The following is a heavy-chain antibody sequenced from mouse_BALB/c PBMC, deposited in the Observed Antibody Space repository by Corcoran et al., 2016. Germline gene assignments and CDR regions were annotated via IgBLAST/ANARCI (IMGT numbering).Heavy chain of an antibody. D-gene: IGHD1-1*01. J-gene: IGHJ2*01. Sequence: EVQLQQSGPELVKPGASVKMSCKASGYTFTSYVMHWVKQKPGQGLEWIGYINPYNDGTKYNEKFKGKAKLTSDKSSSTAYMELSSLTSEDSAGYYGARGSSHFDYWGQGTTLTFSS. CDR3: ARGSSHFDY. V-gene: IGHV1S136*01. CDR1: GYTFTSYV. CDR2: INPYNDGT.